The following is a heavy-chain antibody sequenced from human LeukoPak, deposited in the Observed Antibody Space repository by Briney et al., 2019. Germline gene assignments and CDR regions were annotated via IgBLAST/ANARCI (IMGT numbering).Heavy chain of an antibody. V-gene: IGHV3-11*01. CDR2: ISSSGSTI. D-gene: IGHD5-24*01. CDR3: ARGYRWLQLSIRCPFDY. CDR1: GFTFSDYY. J-gene: IGHJ4*02. Sequence: AGSLRLSCAASGFTFSDYYMSWIRQAPGKGLEGVSYISSSGSTIFYAESVKGRFTISRDNAKNSLYLQMNSLRAEDTAVYYCARGYRWLQLSIRCPFDYWGQGTLVTVSS.